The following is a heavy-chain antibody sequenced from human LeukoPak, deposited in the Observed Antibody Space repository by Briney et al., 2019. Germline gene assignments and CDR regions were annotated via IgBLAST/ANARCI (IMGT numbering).Heavy chain of an antibody. J-gene: IGHJ6*03. CDR3: ARHESGYGYGSILYYYYYMDV. Sequence: SETLSLTCTVSGGSISSSSYYWGWIRQPPGKGLEWIGSIYYSGSTYYNPSLKSRVTISVDTSKNQFSLKLSSVTAADTAVYYCARHESGYGYGSILYYYYYMDVWGKGTTVTVSS. D-gene: IGHD5-18*01. CDR1: GGSISSSSYY. V-gene: IGHV4-39*01. CDR2: IYYSGST.